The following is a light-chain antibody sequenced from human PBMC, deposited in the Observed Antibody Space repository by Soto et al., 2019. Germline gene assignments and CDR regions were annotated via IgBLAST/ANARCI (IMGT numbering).Light chain of an antibody. Sequence: IVLTQSPNTLSFSPGERATLSCRAGQSVPRSYLAWYQQKPGQAPRLLIYGTSSRATGIPDRFSGSASGTDFTLTISRLEPEDFAMFYCQQYGSSITFGQGKRLDIX. V-gene: IGKV3-20*01. CDR2: GTS. J-gene: IGKJ5*01. CDR1: QSVPRSY. CDR3: QQYGSSIT.